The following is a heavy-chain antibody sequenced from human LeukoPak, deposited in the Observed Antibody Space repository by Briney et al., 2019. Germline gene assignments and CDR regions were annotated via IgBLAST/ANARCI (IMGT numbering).Heavy chain of an antibody. CDR2: IYYSGST. D-gene: IGHD3-10*01. CDR1: GGSLSSYY. Sequence: PSETLSLTCTVSGGSLSSYYWSWIRRTPGKGLEWIGYIYYSGSTNYNSSLKSRVTISVDTSKNQFSLKLSSVTAADTAVYYCVRHVRGWFGESHYYYGMDVWGQGTTVTVSS. V-gene: IGHV4-59*08. CDR3: VRHVRGWFGESHYYYGMDV. J-gene: IGHJ6*02.